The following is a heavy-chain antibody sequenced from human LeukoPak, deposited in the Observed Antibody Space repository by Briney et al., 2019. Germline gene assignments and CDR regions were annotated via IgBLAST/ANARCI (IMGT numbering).Heavy chain of an antibody. J-gene: IGHJ3*02. V-gene: IGHV3-21*01. CDR1: GFTFISYS. Sequence: NPGGSLRLSCAASGFTFISYSMNWVRQAPGKGLEWVSSISTSSSYIYYADSVKGRFTISRDNAKNSLYLQMSSLRAGDTAVYYCARDTSTMIALYAFDIWGQGTMVTVSS. D-gene: IGHD3-22*01. CDR2: ISTSSSYI. CDR3: ARDTSTMIALYAFDI.